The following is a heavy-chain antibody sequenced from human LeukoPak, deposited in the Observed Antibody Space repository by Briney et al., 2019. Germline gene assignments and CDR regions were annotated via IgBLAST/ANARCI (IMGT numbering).Heavy chain of an antibody. D-gene: IGHD2-8*01. Sequence: PGGSLRLSCAASGFTFDDYAMHWVRQAPGKGLEWVSLISGDGGSTYYADSVKGRFTISRDNSKNSLYLQMNSLKTEDTAVYYCSTGPGYCTNGICYPAYWGQGTLVTVSS. CDR1: GFTFDDYA. CDR3: STGPGYCTNGICYPAY. J-gene: IGHJ4*02. V-gene: IGHV3-43*02. CDR2: ISGDGGST.